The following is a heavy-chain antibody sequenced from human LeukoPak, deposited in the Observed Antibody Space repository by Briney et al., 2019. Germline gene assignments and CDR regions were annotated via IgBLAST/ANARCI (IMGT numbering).Heavy chain of an antibody. CDR1: GFSFSDYY. Sequence: GGSLRLSCAASGFSFSDYYMRWIRQAPGKGLEGVSFISGSGSSIYYADSVKGRFTISRDNAKSSLYLQMNSLRAEDTAVYYCARARPVRGVIPDYDYYYMDVWGKGTTVTVSS. CDR2: ISGSGSSI. CDR3: ARARPVRGVIPDYDYYYMDV. J-gene: IGHJ6*03. D-gene: IGHD3-10*01. V-gene: IGHV3-11*01.